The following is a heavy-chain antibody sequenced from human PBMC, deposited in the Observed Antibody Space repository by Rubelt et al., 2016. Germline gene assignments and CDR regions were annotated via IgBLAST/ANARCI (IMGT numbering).Heavy chain of an antibody. CDR2: IYYSGST. Sequence: QLQLQESGPGLVKPAETLSLTCTVSGGSISSSSYYWGWLRQPPGKGLEWIGSIYYSGSTYYNPSLKSRVTISVDTSKNQVSLKLSSGTAEDTAVHYCARLLRSYWYFDLWGRGTLVTVSS. CDR1: GGSISSSSYY. CDR3: ARLLRSYWYFDL. V-gene: IGHV4-39*01. J-gene: IGHJ2*01.